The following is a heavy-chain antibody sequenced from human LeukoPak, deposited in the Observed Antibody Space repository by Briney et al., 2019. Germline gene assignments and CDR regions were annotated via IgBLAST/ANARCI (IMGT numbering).Heavy chain of an antibody. CDR2: ISGWSSDI. J-gene: IGHJ4*02. CDR3: SRRGYHDYSGFDY. Sequence: GGSLRLSCAGSEFTFSSYSMNWVRQAPGKGLEWVSSISGWSSDIYYADSVKGRFTISRDNSKDSLYLQMKSLRAEDTALYYCSRRGYHDYSGFDYWGQGTLVTVSS. V-gene: IGHV3-21*01. D-gene: IGHD3-16*01. CDR1: EFTFSSYS.